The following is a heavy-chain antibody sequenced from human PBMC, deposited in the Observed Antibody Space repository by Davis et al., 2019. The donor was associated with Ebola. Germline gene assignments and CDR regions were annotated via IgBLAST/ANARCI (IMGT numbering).Heavy chain of an antibody. Sequence: SETLSLTCAVYGGSFSDYDWSWIRQPPGKGLEWIGEINHSGSTNYNASLKSRVTISVDTSKNQFSLKLRSVTAADTAVYYCARGLTYYYDSSGYYWGQGTLVTVSS. CDR1: GGSFSDYD. CDR3: ARGLTYYYDSSGYY. J-gene: IGHJ4*02. CDR2: INHSGST. V-gene: IGHV4-34*01. D-gene: IGHD3-22*01.